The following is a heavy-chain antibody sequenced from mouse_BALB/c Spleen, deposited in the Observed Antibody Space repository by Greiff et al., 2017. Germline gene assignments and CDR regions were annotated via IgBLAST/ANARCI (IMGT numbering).Heavy chain of an antibody. J-gene: IGHJ4*01. CDR1: GYTFTSYV. CDR2: INPYNDGT. Sequence: EVQLQQPGPELVKPGASVKMSCKASGYTFTSYVMHWVKQKPGQGLEWIGYINPYNDGTKYNEKFKGKATLTSDKSSSTAYMELSSLTSEDSAVYYCARLGTTVVRAMDYWGQGTSVTVSS. CDR3: ARLGTTVVRAMDY. D-gene: IGHD1-1*01. V-gene: IGHV1-14*01.